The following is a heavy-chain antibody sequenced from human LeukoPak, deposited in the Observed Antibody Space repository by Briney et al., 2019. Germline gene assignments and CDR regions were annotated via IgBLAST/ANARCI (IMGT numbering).Heavy chain of an antibody. Sequence: ASVKVSCKASGYTFTSCGISWVRQAPGQGLEWMGWISAYNGDTKDAQKVQGRVTMTTDTSTSTAYMELRSLRSDDTAVYYCARDTTTALFDFWGQGTLVTVSS. CDR3: ARDTTTALFDF. CDR2: ISAYNGDT. J-gene: IGHJ4*02. V-gene: IGHV1-18*01. CDR1: GYTFTSCG. D-gene: IGHD1-1*01.